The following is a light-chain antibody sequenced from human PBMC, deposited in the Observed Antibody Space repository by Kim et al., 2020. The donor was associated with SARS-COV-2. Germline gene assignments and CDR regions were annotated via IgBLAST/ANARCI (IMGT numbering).Light chain of an antibody. Sequence: RATINCKSSQSVLYSSNNKNYLAWYQQKPGQPPKLLIYWASTRDSGVPDRFSGSGSGTDFTLTISSLQAEDVAVYYCQQHYSTPPTFGGGTKLEI. J-gene: IGKJ4*01. CDR1: QSVLYSSNNKNY. CDR2: WAS. V-gene: IGKV4-1*01. CDR3: QQHYSTPPT.